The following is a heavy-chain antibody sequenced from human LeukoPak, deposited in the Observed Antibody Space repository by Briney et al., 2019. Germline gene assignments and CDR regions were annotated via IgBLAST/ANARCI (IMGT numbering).Heavy chain of an antibody. CDR1: GGSISSGGYY. J-gene: IGHJ6*03. V-gene: IGHV4-39*07. D-gene: IGHD4-11*01. CDR2: IYYSGST. Sequence: SETLSLTCTVSGGSISSGGYYWSWIRQPPGKGLEWIGSIYYSGSTYYNPSLKSRVTISVDTSKNQFSLKLSSVTAADTATYYCAKGGLQYPPGYYYYLEVWGKGTTVTVSS. CDR3: AKGGLQYPPGYYYYLEV.